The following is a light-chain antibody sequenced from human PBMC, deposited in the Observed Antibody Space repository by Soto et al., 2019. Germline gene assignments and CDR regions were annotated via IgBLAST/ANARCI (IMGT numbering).Light chain of an antibody. V-gene: IGLV1-47*01. CDR3: AAWDDTVRSYV. CDR2: RND. J-gene: IGLJ1*01. Sequence: QSVLTQPSSVSGTPGQGVIISGSGSISNIGNNYVYWFQQLPGTAPKVLSNRNDQRPSGVTDRFSGSKSGTSASLAISGLRSEDEADYYCAAWDDTVRSYVFGTGTKLTVL. CDR1: ISNIGNNY.